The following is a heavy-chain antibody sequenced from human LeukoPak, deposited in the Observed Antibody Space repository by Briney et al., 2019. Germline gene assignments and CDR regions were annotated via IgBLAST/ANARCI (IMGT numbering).Heavy chain of an antibody. J-gene: IGHJ4*02. CDR1: GFTCSSCA. V-gene: IGHV3-23*01. CDR3: AIDDDYVWGSSRLIAY. D-gene: IGHD3-16*02. CDR2: ISGSGGST. Sequence: GGSLRLSCAASGFTCSSCAVSWVRQAAGKGLEWVSAISGSGGSTYYADSVKCRCTISRDNSKKPLYLQMNSPRAEDTAVYYCAIDDDYVWGSSRLIAYGDQGPLVTVPS.